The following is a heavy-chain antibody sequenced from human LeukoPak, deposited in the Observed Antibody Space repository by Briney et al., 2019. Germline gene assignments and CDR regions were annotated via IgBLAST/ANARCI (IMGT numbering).Heavy chain of an antibody. CDR1: GGSFSGYY. CDR2: INYSRNT. Sequence: PSETLSLTCAVYGGSFSGYYWSWVRQSPGKGLEWIGEINYSRNTNYNSSLKRRVTISADTSKNQFSLKLVSVTAADTAVYYCARRGENGFLFCGGDCYSEYFAFWSQGTRVTVSS. J-gene: IGHJ4*02. D-gene: IGHD2-21*02. V-gene: IGHV4-34*01. CDR3: ARRGENGFLFCGGDCYSEYFAF.